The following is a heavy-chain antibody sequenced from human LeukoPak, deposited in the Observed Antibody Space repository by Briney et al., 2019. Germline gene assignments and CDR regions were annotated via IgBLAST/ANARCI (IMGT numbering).Heavy chain of an antibody. CDR3: ARGQEVWFGESGFYYYYYMDV. V-gene: IGHV1-8*01. Sequence: ASVKVSCKASGYTFTSYDINWVRQATGQGLEWMGWMNPNSGNTGYAQKFQGRVTMTRNTSISTAYMELSSLRSEDTAVYYCARGQEVWFGESGFYYYYYMDVWGNGTTVTVSS. D-gene: IGHD3-10*01. CDR1: GYTFTSYD. CDR2: MNPNSGNT. J-gene: IGHJ6*03.